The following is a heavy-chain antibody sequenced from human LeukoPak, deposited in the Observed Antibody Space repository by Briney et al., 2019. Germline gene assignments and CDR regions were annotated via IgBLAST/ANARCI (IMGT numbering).Heavy chain of an antibody. Sequence: GGSLRLSCAASGFTFSSYGMHWVRQAPGKGLERVAVIWYDGSNKYYADSVKGRFTISRDNSKNTLYLQMNSLRAEDTAVYYCARNRGYCSGGSCYSDYWGQGTLVTVSS. J-gene: IGHJ4*02. CDR3: ARNRGYCSGGSCYSDY. CDR1: GFTFSSYG. V-gene: IGHV3-33*01. CDR2: IWYDGSNK. D-gene: IGHD2-15*01.